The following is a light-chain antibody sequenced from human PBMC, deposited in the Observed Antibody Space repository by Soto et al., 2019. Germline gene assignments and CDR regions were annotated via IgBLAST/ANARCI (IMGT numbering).Light chain of an antibody. CDR2: EVS. CDR3: SSYTSSNTFV. Sequence: QSVLTQPASVSGSPGQSITISCTGTSSDIGGYNYVSWYQQHPGKVPKFMIYEVSNRPSGVSDRFSGSKSGNTASLTTSGLQAEDEADYYCSSYTSSNTFVFGTGTKVTVL. J-gene: IGLJ1*01. CDR1: SSDIGGYNY. V-gene: IGLV2-14*01.